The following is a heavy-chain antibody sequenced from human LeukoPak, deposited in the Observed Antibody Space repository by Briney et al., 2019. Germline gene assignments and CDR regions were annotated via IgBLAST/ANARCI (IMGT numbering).Heavy chain of an antibody. J-gene: IGHJ6*03. Sequence: SVNVSCKASGGTFSSYAISWVRQAPGQGLEWMGGIIPIFGTANYAQKFQGRVTITADESTSTAYMELSSLRSEDTAVYYCARDLLRGSGLRLDYYYYYMDVWGKGTTVTISS. CDR3: ARDLLRGSGLRLDYYYYYMDV. CDR2: IIPIFGTA. CDR1: GGTFSSYA. D-gene: IGHD5-12*01. V-gene: IGHV1-69*13.